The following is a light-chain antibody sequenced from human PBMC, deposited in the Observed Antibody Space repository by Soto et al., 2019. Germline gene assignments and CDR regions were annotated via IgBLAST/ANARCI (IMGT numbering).Light chain of an antibody. CDR1: QGIANF. J-gene: IGKJ4*01. V-gene: IGKV1-16*02. Sequence: DIQMTQSPSSLSASVGDTVTITCRASQGIANFLGWFQQKPGKAPKSLISGASSLQSGVPSKFSGSGSETDYTITISSLQPEDSETYYFQHYHSYPVTFGGGTKVEIK. CDR2: GAS. CDR3: QHYHSYPVT.